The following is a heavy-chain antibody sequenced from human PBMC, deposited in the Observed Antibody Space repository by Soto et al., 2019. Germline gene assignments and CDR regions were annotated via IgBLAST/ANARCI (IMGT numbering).Heavy chain of an antibody. CDR3: ARGGGMTTVTTGYYYYGMDV. Sequence: QVQLVQSGAEVKKPGSSVKVSCKASGGTFSSYAISWVRQAPGQGLEWMGGIIPIFGTANYAQKFQGRGTITADECTSTAYMELSSLRSEDTAVYYCARGGGMTTVTTGYYYYGMDVWGQGTTVTVSS. J-gene: IGHJ6*02. V-gene: IGHV1-69*01. CDR2: IIPIFGTA. CDR1: GGTFSSYA. D-gene: IGHD4-17*01.